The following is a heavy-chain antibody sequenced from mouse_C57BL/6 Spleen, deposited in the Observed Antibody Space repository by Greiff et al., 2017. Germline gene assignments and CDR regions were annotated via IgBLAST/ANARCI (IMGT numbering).Heavy chain of an antibody. J-gene: IGHJ4*01. Sequence: QVQLQQPGAELVKPGASVKLSCKASGYTFTSYWMHWVKQRPGQGLKWIGMIHPNSGSTNYNEKFKSKATLTVDKSSSTAYMQLSSLTSEDSAVYYCAREAYYSNYVRAMDYWGQGTSVTVSS. V-gene: IGHV1-64*01. CDR3: AREAYYSNYVRAMDY. CDR1: GYTFTSYW. D-gene: IGHD2-5*01. CDR2: IHPNSGST.